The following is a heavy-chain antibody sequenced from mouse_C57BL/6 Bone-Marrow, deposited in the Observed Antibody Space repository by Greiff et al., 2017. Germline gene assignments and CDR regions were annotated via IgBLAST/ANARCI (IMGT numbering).Heavy chain of an antibody. Sequence: EVQLVESGGDLVKPGGSLKLSCAASGFTFSSYGMSWVRQTPDKRLEWVATISSGGSYTYYPDSVKGRFTISRDNAKNTLYLQMSSLKSEDTAMYYCARDPAIVTTVFYWYFDVWGTGTTVTVSS. J-gene: IGHJ1*03. V-gene: IGHV5-6*01. D-gene: IGHD2-5*01. CDR3: ARDPAIVTTVFYWYFDV. CDR1: GFTFSSYG. CDR2: ISSGGSYT.